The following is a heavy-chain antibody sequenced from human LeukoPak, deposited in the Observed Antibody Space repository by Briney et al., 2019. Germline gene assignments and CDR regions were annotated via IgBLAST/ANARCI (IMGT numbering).Heavy chain of an antibody. D-gene: IGHD3-16*01. Sequence: ASVKVSCKASGYTFTSYGISWVRQAPGQGLEWMGWISAYNGNTNYAQKLQGRVTMTTDTSTSTAYMELRSLRSDDTAVYYCAKGTANHAIMITFGGAALWGQGTLVTVSS. CDR3: AKGTANHAIMITFGGAAL. CDR2: ISAYNGNT. CDR1: GYTFTSYG. V-gene: IGHV1-18*01. J-gene: IGHJ4*02.